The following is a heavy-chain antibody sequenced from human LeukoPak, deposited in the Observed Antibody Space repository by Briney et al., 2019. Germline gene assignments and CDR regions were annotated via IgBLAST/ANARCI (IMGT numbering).Heavy chain of an antibody. CDR3: ARVRDTAMVRGSWYFDL. V-gene: IGHV4-4*07. J-gene: IGHJ2*01. CDR2: IDTSGNT. CDR1: GGSISSYC. D-gene: IGHD5-18*01. Sequence: SETLSLTCTVSGGSISSYCWSWIRQPAGKGLEWIGRIDTSGNTNYKPSLKSRVTMSVDTSKNQFSLKLSSVTAADTAVYYCARVRDTAMVRGSWYFDLWGRGTLVTVSS.